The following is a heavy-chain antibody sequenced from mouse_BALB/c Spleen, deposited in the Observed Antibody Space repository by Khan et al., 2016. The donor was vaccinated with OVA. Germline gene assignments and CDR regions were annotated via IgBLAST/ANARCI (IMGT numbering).Heavy chain of an antibody. CDR3: ARNGCNSWFAY. D-gene: IGHD1-1*01. CDR2: IDPFGGGS. Sequence: VQLQQSGPELMKPGASVKLSCTASGYSFTSYYIHWVQQSPGKSLEWVGYIDPFGGGSTYNQKFKVKATLTVDKSSSTAYMHLSSLKSEDSAIYYCARNGCNSWFAYWGQGTLVTVSA. J-gene: IGHJ3*01. V-gene: IGHV1S135*01. CDR1: GYSFTSYY.